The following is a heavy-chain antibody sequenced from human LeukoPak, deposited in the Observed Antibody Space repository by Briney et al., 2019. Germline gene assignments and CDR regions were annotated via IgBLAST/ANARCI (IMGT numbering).Heavy chain of an antibody. D-gene: IGHD3-9*01. CDR2: INSDSGFT. CDR1: GYTFTGYY. J-gene: IGHJ5*02. Sequence: ASVKVSCKASGYTFTGYYMNWVRQAPGQGLEGMGWINSDSGFTKYAQKFQGRVTMTRDTSITTVYMDLTRLTSDDTAVYYCARNFDMKGFDPWGQGTLVTVSS. CDR3: ARNFDMKGFDP. V-gene: IGHV1-2*02.